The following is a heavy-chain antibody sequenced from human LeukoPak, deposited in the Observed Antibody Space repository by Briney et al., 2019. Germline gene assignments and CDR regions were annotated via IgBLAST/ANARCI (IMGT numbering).Heavy chain of an antibody. D-gene: IGHD3-9*01. Sequence: ASETLSLTCAVYGGSFSGYYWSWIRQPPGKGLEWIGEINHSGSTNYNPSLKSRVIISVDTSKNQFSLKLSSVTAADTAVYYCARGGPYYDILTGIDYWGQGTLVTVSS. CDR1: GGSFSGYY. J-gene: IGHJ4*02. CDR3: ARGGPYYDILTGIDY. V-gene: IGHV4-34*01. CDR2: INHSGST.